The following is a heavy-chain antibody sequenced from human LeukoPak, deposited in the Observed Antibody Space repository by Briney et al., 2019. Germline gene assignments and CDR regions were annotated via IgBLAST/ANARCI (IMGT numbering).Heavy chain of an antibody. CDR1: GGSISSYY. V-gene: IGHV4-59*01. J-gene: IGHJ4*02. D-gene: IGHD3/OR15-3a*01. Sequence: SETLSLTCTVSGGSISSYYWSWMRQPPGKGLEWIGYIYYSGSTNYNPSLKSRVTISVDTSKNQFSLKLSSVTAADTAVYYCARVRTDVAGDFDYWGQGTLVTVSS. CDR3: ARVRTDVAGDFDY. CDR2: IYYSGST.